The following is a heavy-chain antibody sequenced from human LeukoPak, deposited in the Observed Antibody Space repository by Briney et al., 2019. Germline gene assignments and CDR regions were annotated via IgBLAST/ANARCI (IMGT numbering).Heavy chain of an antibody. CDR1: GGSISSYY. Sequence: KPSETLSLTCTVSGGSISSYYWSWIRQPPGKGMEWIGYIHYSGSTNYNPSLKSRVTISVETYKKQDSLKLRAVTPADTAVYYCARTTEGYAGGPGYSYYYYMDVWGKGTTVTISS. CDR2: IHYSGST. D-gene: IGHD5-12*01. V-gene: IGHV4-59*01. CDR3: ARTTEGYAGGPGYSYYYYMDV. J-gene: IGHJ6*03.